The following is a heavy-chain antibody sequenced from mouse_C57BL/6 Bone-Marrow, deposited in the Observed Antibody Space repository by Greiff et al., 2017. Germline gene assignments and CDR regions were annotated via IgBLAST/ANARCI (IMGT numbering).Heavy chain of an antibody. D-gene: IGHD2-5*01. CDR1: GYTFTDYY. Sequence: VQLQQSGPVLVKPGASVKMSCKASGYTFTDYYMNWVKQSHGKSLEWIGVINPYNGGTSYNQKFKGKATLTVDKSSSTAYMELNSLTSEDSAVYYGARALYSNYPYYFDYWGQGTTLTVSS. CDR2: INPYNGGT. J-gene: IGHJ2*01. V-gene: IGHV1-19*01. CDR3: ARALYSNYPYYFDY.